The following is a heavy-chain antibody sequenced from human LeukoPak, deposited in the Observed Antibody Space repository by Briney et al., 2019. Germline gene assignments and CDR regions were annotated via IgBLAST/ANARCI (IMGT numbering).Heavy chain of an antibody. CDR3: AKVVGGIFDN. CDR2: LSGSGGST. V-gene: IGHV3-23*01. J-gene: IGHJ4*02. D-gene: IGHD2-15*01. CDR1: GFTVSSNY. Sequence: GGSLRLSCAASGFTVSSNYMSWVRQAPGEGLEWVSGLSGSGGSTYYGDSVKGRFTISRDNSKNTLYLQMDSLRAEDTAVYYCAKVVGGIFDNWGQGTLVTVSS.